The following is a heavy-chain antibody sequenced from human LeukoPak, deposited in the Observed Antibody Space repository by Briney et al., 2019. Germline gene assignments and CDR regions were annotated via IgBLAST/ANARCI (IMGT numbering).Heavy chain of an antibody. Sequence: GGSLRLSCAASGFTFSAYAMSWVRQAPGKGLEWVSCIDATGGGIYYADSVRGRFIISRDNSKNTLYLQMNSLRAEDTAVYYCAKLIAVAGTDDYWGQGTLVTVSS. CDR1: GFTFSAYA. V-gene: IGHV3-23*01. CDR2: IDATGGGI. D-gene: IGHD6-19*01. CDR3: AKLIAVAGTDDY. J-gene: IGHJ4*02.